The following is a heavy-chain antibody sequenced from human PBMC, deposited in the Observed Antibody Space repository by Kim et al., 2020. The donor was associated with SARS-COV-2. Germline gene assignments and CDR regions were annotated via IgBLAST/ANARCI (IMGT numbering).Heavy chain of an antibody. CDR3: ARHPPGGYWVLDL. CDR2: MYYTGST. J-gene: IGHJ5*02. CDR1: GDSISGSSYY. V-gene: IGHV4-39*01. D-gene: IGHD2-15*01. Sequence: SETLSLTCTVSGDSISGSSYYWGWIRQPPGKGLEWIGSMYYTGSTYYNPSLKSRLTILVDRSKNQFSLKLNSVTAADTAVYYCARHPPGGYWVLDLWGRGTLVTVSS.